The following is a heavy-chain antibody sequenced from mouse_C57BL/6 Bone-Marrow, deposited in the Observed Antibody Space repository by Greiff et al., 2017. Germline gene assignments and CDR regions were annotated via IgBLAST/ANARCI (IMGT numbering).Heavy chain of an antibody. D-gene: IGHD4-1*01. CDR2: INPNYGTT. Sequence: EVKLVESGPELVKPGASVKISCKASGYSFTDYNMNWVKQSNGKSLEWIGVINPNYGTTSYNQKFKGKATLTVDQSSSTAYMQLNSLTSEDSAVYYCARARLETGTAWFAYWGQGTLVTVSA. CDR3: ARARLETGTAWFAY. J-gene: IGHJ3*01. CDR1: GYSFTDYN. V-gene: IGHV1-39*01.